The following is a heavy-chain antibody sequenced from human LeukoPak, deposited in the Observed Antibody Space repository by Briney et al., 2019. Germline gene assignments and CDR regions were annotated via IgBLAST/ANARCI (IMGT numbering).Heavy chain of an antibody. J-gene: IGHJ4*02. CDR3: AKAGSGSYYPQDY. D-gene: IGHD3-10*01. CDR1: GFTFSSHA. Sequence: GGSLRLSCAASGFTFSSHAMSWVRQAPGKGLEWVSAISGSGGSTYYADSVKGRFTISRDNSKNTLYLQMNSLRAEDTAVYYCAKAGSGSYYPQDYWGQGTLVTVSS. V-gene: IGHV3-23*01. CDR2: ISGSGGST.